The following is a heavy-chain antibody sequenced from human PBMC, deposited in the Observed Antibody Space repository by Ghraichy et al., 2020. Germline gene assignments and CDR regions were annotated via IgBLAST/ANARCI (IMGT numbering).Heavy chain of an antibody. V-gene: IGHV4-30-4*01. CDR3: ARNYYDSSPDAFHI. Sequence: SETLSLICTVSGDSISSGDYYWSWIRQPPGKGLEWIGYLYYSGSTYYNPSLKRRVTISVDTSKNQFSLKLSSVTAADTAVYYCARNYYDSSPDAFHIWGQGTMVTVSS. J-gene: IGHJ3*02. D-gene: IGHD3-22*01. CDR2: LYYSGST. CDR1: GDSISSGDYY.